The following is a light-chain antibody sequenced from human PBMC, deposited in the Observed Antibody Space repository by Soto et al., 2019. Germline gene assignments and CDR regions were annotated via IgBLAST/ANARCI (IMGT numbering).Light chain of an antibody. Sequence: EIVMTQSPATLSVSPGERATLSCRASQSVSSNLAWYQQKPGQAPRLLIYGASTRATGIPAWFSGSGSGTDFTLTTGSLETEDFAVYYCQQYNSSLWTFGQGTKVEIK. CDR1: QSVSSN. CDR2: GAS. J-gene: IGKJ1*01. CDR3: QQYNSSLWT. V-gene: IGKV3-15*01.